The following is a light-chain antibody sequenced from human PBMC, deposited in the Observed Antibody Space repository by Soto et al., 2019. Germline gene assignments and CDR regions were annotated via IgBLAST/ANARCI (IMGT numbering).Light chain of an antibody. CDR1: SSDVGGYNY. Sequence: QSVLTQPPSASGSPGQSVTISCTGTSSDVGGYNYVSWYQQHPGKAPKLMIYEVTKRPSGVPDRFSGSKSGNTASLTVSGLQAEDEADYYCFSYAGSNNLSVFGGGTKLTVL. V-gene: IGLV2-8*01. CDR3: FSYAGSNNLSV. J-gene: IGLJ2*01. CDR2: EVT.